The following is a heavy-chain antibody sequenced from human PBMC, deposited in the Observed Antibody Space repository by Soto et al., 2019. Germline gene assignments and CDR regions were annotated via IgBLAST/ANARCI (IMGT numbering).Heavy chain of an antibody. V-gene: IGHV1-69*02. CDR3: ASNHPAIAVAGTSYCMDV. Sequence: QVQLVQSGAEVKKPGSSVKVSCKASGGTFSSYTISWVRQAPGQGREWMGRIIPILGIANYAQKFQGRVTITADKSTSTAYMELSSLRSEDTAVYYCASNHPAIAVAGTSYCMDVWGQGTTVTVSS. CDR2: IIPILGIA. D-gene: IGHD6-19*01. CDR1: GGTFSSYT. J-gene: IGHJ6*02.